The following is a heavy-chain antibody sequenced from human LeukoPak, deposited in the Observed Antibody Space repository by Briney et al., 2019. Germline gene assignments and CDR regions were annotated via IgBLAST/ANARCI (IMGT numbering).Heavy chain of an antibody. J-gene: IGHJ4*02. CDR3: ARLRGQTTDRRYVDY. CDR2: IYYSERT. CDR1: GGSISTYY. V-gene: IGHV4-59*01. D-gene: IGHD1-7*01. Sequence: SETLSLTCTVSGGSISTYYWSWIRQPPGKGLEWIGYIYYSERTDYNPFLKSRVTISVDTSKNQFSLKVSSATAADTAVYYCARLRGQTTDRRYVDYWGQGTLVTVSS.